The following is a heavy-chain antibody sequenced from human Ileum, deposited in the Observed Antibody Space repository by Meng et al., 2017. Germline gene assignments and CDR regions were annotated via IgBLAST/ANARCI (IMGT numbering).Heavy chain of an antibody. D-gene: IGHD3-22*01. Sequence: GQLVGVGGGLVQQWGYLGISCAASGFTFNTYRMRWVRQAPGKGLEWVANIKEDGSEEKYIDSVKGRFTISRDNAKNSLYLKMNSLRAEDTAVYYCARGGYQFEYWGQGTLVTVSS. CDR3: ARGGYQFEY. J-gene: IGHJ4*02. V-gene: IGHV3-7*01. CDR1: GFTFNTYR. CDR2: IKEDGSEE.